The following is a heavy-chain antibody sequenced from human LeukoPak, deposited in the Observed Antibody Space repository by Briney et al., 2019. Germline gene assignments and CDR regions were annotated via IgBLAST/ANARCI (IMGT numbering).Heavy chain of an antibody. J-gene: IGHJ5*02. CDR1: GFTFSTYT. CDR2: ITSSSRFT. V-gene: IGHV3-21*01. Sequence: GGSLTVSCAASGFTFSTYTMSWVRQAPGKGLDWVSSITSSSRFTYYADSVKGRFTISRDNAKNSLYLQMNSLTVEDTAVYYCARSVGSYYGDLWGQGTLVTVSS. CDR3: ARSVGSYYGDL. D-gene: IGHD3-22*01.